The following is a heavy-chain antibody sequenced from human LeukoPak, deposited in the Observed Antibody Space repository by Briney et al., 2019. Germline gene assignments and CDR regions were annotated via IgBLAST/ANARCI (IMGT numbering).Heavy chain of an antibody. D-gene: IGHD5-18*01. CDR3: ALRKYSHGLDY. CDR1: GYSFTSYW. V-gene: IGHV5-51*01. J-gene: IGHJ4*02. CDR2: IYPGDSDT. Sequence: GESLKISCKGSGYSFTSYWIGWVRQMPGKGLEWMGFIYPGDSDTKYSPSFQGQVTISADKSISAAYLQWSSLKASDTAIYYCALRKYSHGLDYWGQGTLVTVSS.